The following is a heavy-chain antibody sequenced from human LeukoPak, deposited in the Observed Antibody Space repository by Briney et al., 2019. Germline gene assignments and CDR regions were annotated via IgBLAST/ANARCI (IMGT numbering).Heavy chain of an antibody. CDR1: GYTFTGYY. Sequence: ASVKVSCKASGYTFTGYYMHWVRQAPGQGLEWMGWINPNSGGTNYAQKFQGRVTMTRDTSISTAYMELSRLRSDDTAVYYCAGVTYDSSGYYYGLGAFDIWGQGTMVTVSS. CDR3: AGVTYDSSGYYYGLGAFDI. J-gene: IGHJ3*02. V-gene: IGHV1-2*02. CDR2: INPNSGGT. D-gene: IGHD3-22*01.